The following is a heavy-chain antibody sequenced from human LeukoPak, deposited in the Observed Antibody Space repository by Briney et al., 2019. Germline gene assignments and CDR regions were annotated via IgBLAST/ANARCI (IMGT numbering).Heavy chain of an antibody. Sequence: SETLSLTCTASGCSISSYYWSWIRQPPGKGLEWIGDIYYSGSTNYNPSLKSRVTISVDKSKNQFSLKLSSVTAADTAVYYCASGGPAASNWFDPWGQGTLVTVSS. J-gene: IGHJ5*02. CDR2: IYYSGST. CDR1: GCSISSYY. D-gene: IGHD2-2*01. V-gene: IGHV4-59*01. CDR3: ASGGPAASNWFDP.